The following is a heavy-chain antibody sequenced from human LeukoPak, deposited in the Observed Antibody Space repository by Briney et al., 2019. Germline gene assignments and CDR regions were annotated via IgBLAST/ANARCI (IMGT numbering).Heavy chain of an antibody. CDR3: ARYDFLDCGSTRCPRWFDP. V-gene: IGHV4-59*08. J-gene: IGHJ5*02. Sequence: PSETLSLTCTVSGGSISNYFWSWIRQPPGKGLEWIGHIYYTGSTNYNPSLKSRVTISVDTSKNQFSLKLSSVTAADTAVYYCARYDFLDCGSTRCPRWFDPWGQGTLVTVSS. D-gene: IGHD2-2*01. CDR2: IYYTGST. CDR1: GGSISNYF.